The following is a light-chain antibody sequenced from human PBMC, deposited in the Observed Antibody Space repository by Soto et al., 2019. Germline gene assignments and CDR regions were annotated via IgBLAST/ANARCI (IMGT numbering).Light chain of an antibody. J-gene: IGKJ1*01. CDR3: QQYGSRWT. CDR1: QSVSSSY. Sequence: EIVLTQSPGTLSLSPGERATLSCRASQSVSSSYLAWYQQKPGQAPRLLIYGASSRATVIPDRFSGSGSGTDFTLTISRLEPEDFAVYYCQQYGSRWTFGQGTKVEIK. CDR2: GAS. V-gene: IGKV3-20*01.